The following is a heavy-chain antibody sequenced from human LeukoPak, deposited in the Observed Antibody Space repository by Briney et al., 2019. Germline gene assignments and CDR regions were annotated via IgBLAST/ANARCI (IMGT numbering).Heavy chain of an antibody. CDR2: INHSGST. D-gene: IGHD3-3*01. CDR3: ARLTYDFWSGSGYYFDY. J-gene: IGHJ4*02. V-gene: IGHV4-34*01. CDR1: GGSFSGYY. Sequence: SETLSLTCAVYGGSFSGYYWSWIRQPPGKGLEWIGEINHSGSTNYNPSLKSRVTISVDTSKNQFSLKLSSVTAADTAVYYCARLTYDFWSGSGYYFDYWGQGTLVTVSS.